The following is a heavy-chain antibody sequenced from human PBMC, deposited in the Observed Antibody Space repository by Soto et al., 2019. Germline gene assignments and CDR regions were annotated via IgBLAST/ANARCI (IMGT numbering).Heavy chain of an antibody. CDR3: ARVGYYGSGSYYGLGDY. D-gene: IGHD3-10*01. J-gene: IGHJ4*02. CDR1: GYTFTFYY. V-gene: IGHV1-46*01. Sequence: QVQLVQSGAEVKKPGASVKVSCKASGYTFTFYYMHWVRQAPGQGLEWMGVIDPSGGGTSYAQKFKGRATMTRDTSTSTVYMELSSLRSEDTAVYYCARVGYYGSGSYYGLGDYWGQGTLVTVSS. CDR2: IDPSGGGT.